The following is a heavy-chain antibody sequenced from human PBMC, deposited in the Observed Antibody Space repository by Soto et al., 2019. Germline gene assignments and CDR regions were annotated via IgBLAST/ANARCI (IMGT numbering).Heavy chain of an antibody. J-gene: IGHJ5*02. Sequence: PSETLSLTCAVYGGSFSGYYWSWIRQPPGKGLEWIGEINHSGSTNYNPSLKSRVTISVDTSKNQFSLKLSSVTAADTAVYYCARGPYYSGSGSHNWFDPWGQGTLVTVSS. D-gene: IGHD3-10*01. CDR1: GGSFSGYY. CDR3: ARGPYYSGSGSHNWFDP. CDR2: INHSGST. V-gene: IGHV4-34*01.